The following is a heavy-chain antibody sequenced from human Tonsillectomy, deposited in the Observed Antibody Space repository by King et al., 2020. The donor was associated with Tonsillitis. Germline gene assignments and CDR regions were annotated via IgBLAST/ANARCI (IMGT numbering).Heavy chain of an antibody. V-gene: IGHV3-30*18. D-gene: IGHD2-15*01. J-gene: IGHJ6*02. CDR2: ISYDGSNK. CDR1: GFTFRSFG. CDR3: AKDCRSNGMDV. Sequence: VQLVESGGGVVQPGRSLKLSCAASGFTFRSFGIHWVRQAPGKGLEWVAAISYDGSNKYHGDSVKGRFTISRDNTKNTLYLQMNSLRAEDTAVYYCAKDCRSNGMDVWGPGTTVTVSS.